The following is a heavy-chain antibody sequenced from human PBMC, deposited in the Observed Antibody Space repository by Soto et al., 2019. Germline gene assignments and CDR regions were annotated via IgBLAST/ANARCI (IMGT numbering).Heavy chain of an antibody. J-gene: IGHJ4*02. CDR3: ARRTPATVDFDY. CDR1: GGSISNYY. Sequence: SETLSLTCTVSGGSISNYYWSWIRQPPGMGLEWIGYIYYGGNTNYNPSLKSRVTISVDTSKNQISLKLAFVTAADTAVYYCARRTPATVDFDYWGQGTLVTVS. V-gene: IGHV4-59*08. D-gene: IGHD4-17*01. CDR2: IYYGGNT.